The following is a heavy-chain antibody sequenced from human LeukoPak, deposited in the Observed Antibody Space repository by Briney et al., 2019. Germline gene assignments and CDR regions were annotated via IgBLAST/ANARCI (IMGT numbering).Heavy chain of an antibody. V-gene: IGHV3-30-3*01. CDR1: GFTFSSYA. Sequence: GGSLRLSCAASGFTFSSYAMHWVRQAPGKGLEWVAVILYDGSNKYYADSVKGRFTISRDNSKNTLYLQMNSLRAEDTAVYYCARGRLAAGTPYGYWGQGTLVTVSS. D-gene: IGHD6-13*01. J-gene: IGHJ4*02. CDR3: ARGRLAAGTPYGY. CDR2: ILYDGSNK.